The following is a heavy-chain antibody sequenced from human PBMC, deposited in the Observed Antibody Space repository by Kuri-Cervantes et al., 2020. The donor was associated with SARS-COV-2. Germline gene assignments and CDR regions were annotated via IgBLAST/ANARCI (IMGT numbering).Heavy chain of an antibody. V-gene: IGHV1-8*01. CDR2: VKTNSGNK. CDR3: YCAPKEGFDS. J-gene: IGHJ4*02. Sequence: ASVKDSCKAPETTFPNYDVNWVRQATGQGLEWMGRVKTNSGNKLYAQIFQGRVTMTSDTSTSKVYMELSSLASEDTAIYYCYCAPKEGFDSWGQGTLVT. CDR1: ETTFPNYD. D-gene: IGHD2-21*01.